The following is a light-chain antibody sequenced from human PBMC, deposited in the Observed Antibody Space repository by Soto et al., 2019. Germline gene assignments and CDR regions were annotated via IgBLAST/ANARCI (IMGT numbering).Light chain of an antibody. V-gene: IGLV3-21*02. Sequence: SYELTQPPSVSVAPGQTARITCGGDKVESKSVYWYQQKPGQAPVLVIYDDSGRPSGIPERFSGSNSGGTAALTVSRVEAGDEADYYCQVWDSGSDHYVFGAGTKVTVL. J-gene: IGLJ1*01. CDR2: DDS. CDR1: KVESKS. CDR3: QVWDSGSDHYV.